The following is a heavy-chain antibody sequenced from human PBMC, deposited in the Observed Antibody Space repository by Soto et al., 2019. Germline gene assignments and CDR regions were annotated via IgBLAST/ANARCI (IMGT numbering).Heavy chain of an antibody. CDR1: GFTFGDYW. V-gene: IGHV3-74*01. Sequence: PGGSLRLSCEVSGFTFGDYWMHWVRQAPGKGLEWVSRVDSDGNGATYADSVRGRFTISRDNAKNTLYLQITGLGVEDTAMYYCARGKYIGSYYFDSWGQGTPV. J-gene: IGHJ4*02. CDR2: VDSDGNGA. CDR3: ARGKYIGSYYFDS. D-gene: IGHD1-26*01.